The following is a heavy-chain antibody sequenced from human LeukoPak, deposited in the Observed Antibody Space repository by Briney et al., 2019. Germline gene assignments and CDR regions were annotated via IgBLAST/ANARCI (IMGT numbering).Heavy chain of an antibody. CDR3: AKYAMIVVVTSRGRYGMDV. CDR1: GFTFSSYA. Sequence: GGSLRLSCAASGFTFSSYAMSWVRQAPGKGLEWVSAISGSGGSTYYADSVKGRLTISRDNSKNTLYLQMNSLRAEDTAVYYCAKYAMIVVVTSRGRYGMDVWGQGTTVTVSS. CDR2: ISGSGGST. D-gene: IGHD3-22*01. V-gene: IGHV3-23*01. J-gene: IGHJ6*02.